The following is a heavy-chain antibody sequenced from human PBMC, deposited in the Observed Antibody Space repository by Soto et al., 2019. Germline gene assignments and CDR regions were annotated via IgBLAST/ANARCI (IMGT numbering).Heavy chain of an antibody. CDR2: IKQDGSEK. V-gene: IGHV3-7*01. J-gene: IGHJ6*03. CDR1: GFTFSSYW. Sequence: GSLRLSCAASGFTFSSYWMSWVRQAPGKGLEWVANIKQDGSEKYYVDSVKGRFTISRDKAKNSLYLQMNSLRAEDTAVYYCARESLDIVVVVAADYYYYMDVWGKGTTVTVSS. D-gene: IGHD2-15*01. CDR3: ARESLDIVVVVAADYYYYMDV.